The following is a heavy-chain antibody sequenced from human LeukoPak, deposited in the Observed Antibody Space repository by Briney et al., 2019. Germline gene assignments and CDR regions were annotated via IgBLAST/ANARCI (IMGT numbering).Heavy chain of an antibody. V-gene: IGHV3-9*01. Sequence: HPGRSLRLSCAASGFTFGDYAMHWVRQAPGKGLEWVSGISWNSGSIGYADSVKGRFTISRDNAKNSLYLQMNSLRAEDTALYYCAKDISNWNSDTPHYFDYWGQGTLVTVSS. CDR2: ISWNSGSI. CDR3: AKDISNWNSDTPHYFDY. CDR1: GFTFGDYA. D-gene: IGHD1-7*01. J-gene: IGHJ4*02.